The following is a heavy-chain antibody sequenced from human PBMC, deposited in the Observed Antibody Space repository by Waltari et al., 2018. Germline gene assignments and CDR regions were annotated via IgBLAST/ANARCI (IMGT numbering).Heavy chain of an antibody. Sequence: EVQLVQSGAEVKKPGATVKISCQAAGYTFTDYYIHWVQQAPGKGLEWVGRIDPQDGETKYADKFQGRATITADTAVYYCARHALHIVVVIAADAFDIWGQGTMVTVSS. CDR1: GYTFTDYY. CDR3: I. D-gene: IGHD2-21*01. V-gene: IGHV1-69-2*01. J-gene: IGHJ3*02. CDR2: IDPQDGET.